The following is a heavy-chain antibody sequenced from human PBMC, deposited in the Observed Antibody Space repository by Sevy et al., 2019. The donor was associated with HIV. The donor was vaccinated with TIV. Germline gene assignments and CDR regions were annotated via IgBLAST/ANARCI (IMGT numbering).Heavy chain of an antibody. V-gene: IGHV3-23*01. CDR3: AKGGFVDYSSSWLPHSDY. J-gene: IGHJ4*02. CDR1: GFTFSSYA. Sequence: GGSLRLSCAASGFTFSSYAMSWVRQAPGKGLEWVSAISGSGGSTYYADSVKGRFTISRDNSKNTLYLQMNSLRAEDTAVYYCAKGGFVDYSSSWLPHSDYWGQGTLVTVSS. CDR2: ISGSGGST. D-gene: IGHD6-13*01.